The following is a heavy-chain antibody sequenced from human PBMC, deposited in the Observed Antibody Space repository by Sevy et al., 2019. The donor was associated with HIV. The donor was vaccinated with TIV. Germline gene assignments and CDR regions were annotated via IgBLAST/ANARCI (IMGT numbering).Heavy chain of an antibody. CDR1: GGTFSSYA. V-gene: IGHV1-69*06. Sequence: ASVKVSCKASGGTFSSYAISWVRQAPGQGLDWMGGIIPIFGTANYAQKFQGRVTITADKSTSTAYMELSSLRSEDTAVYYCARGDNPELPSAFDIWGQGTMVTVSS. CDR2: IIPIFGTA. J-gene: IGHJ3*02. D-gene: IGHD1-26*01. CDR3: ARGDNPELPSAFDI.